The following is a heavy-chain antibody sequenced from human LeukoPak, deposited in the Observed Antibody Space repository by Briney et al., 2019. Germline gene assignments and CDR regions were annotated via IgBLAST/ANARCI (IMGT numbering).Heavy chain of an antibody. V-gene: IGHV1-2*02. Sequence: ASVKVSCKASGYTFTGKFIHWVRQAPGQGLEWMGWIDPNSGGTDYAQKFRGRVTMTRDTSTSTAYMDLSSLISDDTAVYYCARDREGLAYFDYWGQGTLVAVSS. CDR1: GYTFTGKF. CDR3: ARDREGLAYFDY. J-gene: IGHJ4*02. CDR2: IDPNSGGT. D-gene: IGHD3/OR15-3a*01.